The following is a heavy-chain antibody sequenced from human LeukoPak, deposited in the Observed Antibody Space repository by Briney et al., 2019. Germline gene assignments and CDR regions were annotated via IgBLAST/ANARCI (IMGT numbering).Heavy chain of an antibody. CDR1: GFTFSSYS. Sequence: GGSLRLSCAASGFTFSSYSMNWVRQAPGKGLEWVSSISSSSSYIYYADSVKGRFTISRDNAKNSLYLQMNSLRAEDTAVYYCARDLSYMEMATPYYYYYGMDVWGQGTTVTVSS. J-gene: IGHJ6*02. CDR2: ISSSSSYI. CDR3: ARDLSYMEMATPYYYYYGMDV. V-gene: IGHV3-21*01. D-gene: IGHD5-24*01.